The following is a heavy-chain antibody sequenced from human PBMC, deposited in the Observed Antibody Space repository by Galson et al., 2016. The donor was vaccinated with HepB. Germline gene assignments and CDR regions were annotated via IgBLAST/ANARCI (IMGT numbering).Heavy chain of an antibody. Sequence: SLRLSCAASGFTFSNYGMDWVRQAPGKGLEWVAVIWYDGSNKYYADSVKGRFTISRDNSKNTLYLQLSSLRAEDTAVYYCAKDKRGHSSAWYWYYDDWGQGTLVSVSS. CDR3: AKDKRGHSSAWYWYYDD. CDR2: IWYDGSNK. D-gene: IGHD6-13*01. J-gene: IGHJ4*02. CDR1: GFTFSNYG. V-gene: IGHV3-33*06.